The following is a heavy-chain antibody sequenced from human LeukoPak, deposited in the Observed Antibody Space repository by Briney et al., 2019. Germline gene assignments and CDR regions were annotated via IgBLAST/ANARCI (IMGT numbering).Heavy chain of an antibody. Sequence: GGSLRLSCAASGFTVSDYYMTWVRQAPGKGLEWVGVIRNKGYGGTTEYAASVKGRFTISRDDSESIAWLQMNSLKTEDTAVYYCVRYVVTYRVLDIWGQGTTVTVSS. CDR1: GFTVSDYY. J-gene: IGHJ3*02. D-gene: IGHD2-21*02. CDR3: VRYVVTYRVLDI. V-gene: IGHV3-71*01. CDR2: IRNKGYGGTT.